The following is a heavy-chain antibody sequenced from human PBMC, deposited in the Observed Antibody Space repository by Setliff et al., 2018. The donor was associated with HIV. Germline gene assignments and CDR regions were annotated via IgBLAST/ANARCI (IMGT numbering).Heavy chain of an antibody. CDR3: ARHAAGPDGPFDY. J-gene: IGHJ4*02. D-gene: IGHD2-2*01. V-gene: IGHV4-38-2*01. CDR2: VYHTGCT. CDR1: GYSMSSGYY. Sequence: SETLSLTCGVSGYSMSSGYYWGWIRQPPGKGLEWIGNVYHTGCTYYNPSLKSRVTISVDTSKNQFSLKLSSVFAADTAVYYCARHAAGPDGPFDYWGQGTLVTVSS.